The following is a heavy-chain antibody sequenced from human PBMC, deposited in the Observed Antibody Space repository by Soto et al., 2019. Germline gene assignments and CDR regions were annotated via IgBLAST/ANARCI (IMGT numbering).Heavy chain of an antibody. CDR2: IWYDGSNK. D-gene: IGHD2-15*01. Sequence: QVQLVESGGGVVQPGRSLRLSCAASGFTFSSYGMHWVRQAPGKGLEWVAVIWYDGSNKYYADSVKGRFTISRDNSKNTLYLQMNSLRAEDTAVYYCARGGYCSGGSFYEVGAFDIWGQGTMVTVSS. CDR1: GFTFSSYG. CDR3: ARGGYCSGGSFYEVGAFDI. J-gene: IGHJ3*02. V-gene: IGHV3-33*01.